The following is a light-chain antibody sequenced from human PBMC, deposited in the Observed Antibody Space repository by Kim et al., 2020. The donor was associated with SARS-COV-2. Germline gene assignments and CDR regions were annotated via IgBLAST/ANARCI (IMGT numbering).Light chain of an antibody. V-gene: IGKV3-15*01. CDR2: DAS. CDR1: QSVTSS. Sequence: VSHGETATLSCRASQSVTSSLAWYQQKPGQAPRLLIYDASARATGVPARFSGSGSGTEFTLTVSSLQSEDFAVYYCQQYYSSWTIGQGTKVDIK. J-gene: IGKJ1*01. CDR3: QQYYSSWT.